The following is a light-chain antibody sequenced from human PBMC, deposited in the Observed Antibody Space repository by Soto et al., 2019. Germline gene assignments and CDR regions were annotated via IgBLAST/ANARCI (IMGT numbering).Light chain of an antibody. V-gene: IGKV1-39*01. CDR1: QSISSY. CDR2: AAS. CDR3: KQSYVTPQT. J-gene: IGKJ1*01. Sequence: DIQMTQSPSSLSASVGDRVTITCRASQSISSYLNWYQQKPGKAPKLLIYAASSLQSGVPSRFRGSGSGKVFPPPIRVLQPEVFETYYFKQSYVTPQTFGQGPKGEIK.